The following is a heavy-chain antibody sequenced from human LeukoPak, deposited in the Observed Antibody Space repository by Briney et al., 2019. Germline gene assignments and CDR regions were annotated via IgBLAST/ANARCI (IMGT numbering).Heavy chain of an antibody. CDR1: GYTFTGYY. CDR3: ARLADSYGSGSYD. V-gene: IGHV1-2*02. D-gene: IGHD3-10*01. Sequence: ASVKVSCKASGYTFTGYYMHWVRQAPGQGLEWMGWINPNSGGTNYAQKFQGRVTMTRDTSISTAYMELSSLRSEDTAVYYCARLADSYGSGSYDWGQGTLVTVSS. J-gene: IGHJ4*02. CDR2: INPNSGGT.